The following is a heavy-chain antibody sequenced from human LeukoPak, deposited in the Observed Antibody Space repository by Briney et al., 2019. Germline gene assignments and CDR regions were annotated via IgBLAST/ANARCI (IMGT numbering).Heavy chain of an antibody. V-gene: IGHV1-18*01. CDR3: ARETRRLYYEDYYGMDV. Sequence: GASVSFSCKASGYTLTNFGVSWVRHVPGQGLEWMGWISGYNGNTNYAQKLQGRVTMTTDTSTSTAYMELRSLRSDDTAVYYCARETRRLYYEDYYGMDVWGQGTTVTVSS. CDR1: GYTLTNFG. CDR2: ISGYNGNT. J-gene: IGHJ6*02. D-gene: IGHD3-16*01.